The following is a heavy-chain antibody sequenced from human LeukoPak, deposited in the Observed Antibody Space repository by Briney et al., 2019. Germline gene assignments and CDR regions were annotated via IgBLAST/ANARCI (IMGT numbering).Heavy chain of an antibody. CDR2: IKQDGSEK. CDR1: GFTFSGHW. CDR3: ARSYYGSGTSYGMDV. V-gene: IGHV3-7*01. Sequence: GGSLRLSCAVSGFTFSGHWMSWVRQAPGKGLEWLANIKQDGSEKYYVDSVEGRFTISRDNAKNSLYLQMNSLRAEDTAVYYCARSYYGSGTSYGMDVWGQGTTVTVSS. J-gene: IGHJ6*02. D-gene: IGHD3-10*01.